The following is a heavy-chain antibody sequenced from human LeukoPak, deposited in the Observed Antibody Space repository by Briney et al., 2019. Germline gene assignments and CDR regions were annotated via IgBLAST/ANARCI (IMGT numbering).Heavy chain of an antibody. D-gene: IGHD3-3*01. Sequence: PSETLSLTCTVSGGSISSYFWSRIRQPPDKGLEWLAYVSYTGSTNYNYNPSLKSRVTISVDTSKNQFSLKLSSVTAADTAVYYCAKYFDFWSGYFYMDVWGKGTTVTVSS. V-gene: IGHV4-59*01. CDR1: GGSISSYF. J-gene: IGHJ6*03. CDR3: AKYFDFWSGYFYMDV. CDR2: VSYTGST.